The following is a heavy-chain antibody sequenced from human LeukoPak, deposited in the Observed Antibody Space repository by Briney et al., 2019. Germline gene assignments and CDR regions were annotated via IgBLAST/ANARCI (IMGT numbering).Heavy chain of an antibody. CDR2: IHYSVGT. D-gene: IGHD2-2*01. Sequence: PSQTLSLACTVSGASITSGGYFWSWIRQHPGKGLEWIGYIHYSVGTYYNPSLKSRLTMSVDTSKNQFSLKLSSVTAADTAVYYCARGGYCSSTSCFPFDYWGQGTLVTVSS. V-gene: IGHV4-31*03. J-gene: IGHJ4*02. CDR3: ARGGYCSSTSCFPFDY. CDR1: GASITSGGYF.